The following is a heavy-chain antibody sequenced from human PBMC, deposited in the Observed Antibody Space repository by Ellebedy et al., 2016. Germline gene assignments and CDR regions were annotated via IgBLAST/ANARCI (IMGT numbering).Heavy chain of an antibody. CDR3: AKDSGVGWGRFDP. Sequence: SETLSLTCNVSGGSVSSDYWNWIRQPPGKGLEWIGSVYYTGSTYYNPPLKSRVTISVDTSKNQFSLRLTSVTAADTAVYYCAKDSGVGWGRFDPWGQGTLVAVSS. CDR2: VYYTGST. V-gene: IGHV4-39*07. D-gene: IGHD2-15*01. J-gene: IGHJ5*02. CDR1: GGSVSSDY.